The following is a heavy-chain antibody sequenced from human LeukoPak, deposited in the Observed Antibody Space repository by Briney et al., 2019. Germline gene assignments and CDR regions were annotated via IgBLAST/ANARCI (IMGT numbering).Heavy chain of an antibody. Sequence: KPSETLSLTCTVSGGSISIYYWNWIRQPAGKGLEWIGRIYTSGTTNYNPSLKSRVSMSVDTSKNQFSLKLSSVTAADTAVYYCARGKVVAGTPGQNSWDHWGQGTLVTVSS. CDR3: ARGKVVAGTPGQNSWDH. J-gene: IGHJ4*02. D-gene: IGHD6-19*01. V-gene: IGHV4-4*07. CDR1: GGSISIYY. CDR2: IYTSGTT.